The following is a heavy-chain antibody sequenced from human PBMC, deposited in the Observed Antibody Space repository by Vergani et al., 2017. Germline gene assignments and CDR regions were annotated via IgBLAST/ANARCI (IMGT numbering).Heavy chain of an antibody. D-gene: IGHD1-26*01. CDR2: VLFDGSNE. J-gene: IGHJ4*02. CDR1: GFTFNRYG. Sequence: VQLVESGGGLVQPGGSLRLSCVASGFTFNRYGMQWVRQAPGKGLEWVAYVLFDGSNEYYADSVKGRFIVSRDNSNDALYLQMNSLRTDDTATYYCVKDAGSYENFFDSWGQGTLVTVSS. CDR3: VKDAGSYENFFDS. V-gene: IGHV3-30*02.